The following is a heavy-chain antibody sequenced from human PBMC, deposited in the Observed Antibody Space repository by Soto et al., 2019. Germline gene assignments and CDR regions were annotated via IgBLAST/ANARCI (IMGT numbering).Heavy chain of an antibody. J-gene: IGHJ6*03. Sequence: GGSLRLSCAASGFTVSSNYMSWVRQAPGKGLEWVSVIYSGGSTYYADSVKGRFTISRHNSKNTLYLQMNSLRAEDTAVYYCARDRYGDYPLGYYYYMDVWGKGNTVTVSS. CDR2: IYSGGST. D-gene: IGHD4-17*01. CDR3: ARDRYGDYPLGYYYYMDV. V-gene: IGHV3-53*04. CDR1: GFTVSSNY.